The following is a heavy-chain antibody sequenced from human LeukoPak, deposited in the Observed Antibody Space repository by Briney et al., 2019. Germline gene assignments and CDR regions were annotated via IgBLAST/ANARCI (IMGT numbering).Heavy chain of an antibody. CDR2: ISSSSSYI. J-gene: IGHJ4*02. V-gene: IGHV3-21*01. D-gene: IGHD3-22*01. Sequence: GGSLRLSCAASGFTFSSYSMNWVRQAPGKGLEWVSSISSSSSYIYYADSVKGRFTIPRDNAKNSLYLQMNSLRAEDTAVYYCARAYYYDSSGVPYYFDYWGQGTLVTVSS. CDR3: ARAYYYDSSGVPYYFDY. CDR1: GFTFSSYS.